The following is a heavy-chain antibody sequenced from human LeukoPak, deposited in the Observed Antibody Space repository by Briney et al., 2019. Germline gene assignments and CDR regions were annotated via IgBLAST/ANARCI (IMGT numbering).Heavy chain of an antibody. CDR1: GYTFTSYD. Sequence: SVKVSCKASGYTFTSYDINWVRQATGQGLEWMGGIIPIFGTANYAQKFQGRVTITADESTSTAYMELSSLRSEDTAVYYCARILERPQDGDYWGQGTLVTVSS. J-gene: IGHJ4*02. CDR3: ARILERPQDGDY. D-gene: IGHD1-1*01. V-gene: IGHV1-69*13. CDR2: IIPIFGTA.